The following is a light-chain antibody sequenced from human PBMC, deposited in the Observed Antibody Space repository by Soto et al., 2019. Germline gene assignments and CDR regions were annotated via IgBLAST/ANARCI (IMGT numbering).Light chain of an antibody. CDR3: SSYTGSSTFV. J-gene: IGLJ1*01. CDR1: SSDVVGYDY. V-gene: IGLV2-14*01. CDR2: DVN. Sequence: QSVLTQPASVSGSPGQSITISCTGTSSDVVGYDYVSWYQQLPGKAPKLLIYDVNNRPSGVSHRFSGSKSGNTASLTISGLQAEDEADYYCSSYTGSSTFVFGTGTKVTVL.